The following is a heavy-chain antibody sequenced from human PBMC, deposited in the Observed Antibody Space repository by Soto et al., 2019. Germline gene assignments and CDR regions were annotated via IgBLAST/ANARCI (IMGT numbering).Heavy chain of an antibody. CDR1: GFTFSSYA. CDR2: ISGSGGST. J-gene: IGHJ4*02. CDR3: AKTSLDCTNGVCYNLKGNYFDY. Sequence: TGGSLRLSCAASGFTFSSYAMSWVRQAPGKGLEWVSAISGSGGSTYYADSVKGRFTISRDNSKNTLYLQMNSLRAEDTAVYYCAKTSLDCTNGVCYNLKGNYFDYWGQGTLVTVSS. V-gene: IGHV3-23*01. D-gene: IGHD2-8*01.